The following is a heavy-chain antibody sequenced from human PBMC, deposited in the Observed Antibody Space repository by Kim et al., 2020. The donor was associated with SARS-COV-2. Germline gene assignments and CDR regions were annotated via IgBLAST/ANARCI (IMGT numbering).Heavy chain of an antibody. CDR1: GFTFSSYA. CDR3: AKDFDIVVVPAALTFDY. CDR2: ISGSGGST. V-gene: IGHV3-23*01. Sequence: GGSLRLSCAASGFTFSSYAMSWVRQAPGKGLEWVSAISGSGGSTYYADSVKGRFTISRDNSKNTLYLQMNSLRAEDTAVYYCAKDFDIVVVPAALTFDYWGQGTLVTVSS. D-gene: IGHD2-2*01. J-gene: IGHJ4*02.